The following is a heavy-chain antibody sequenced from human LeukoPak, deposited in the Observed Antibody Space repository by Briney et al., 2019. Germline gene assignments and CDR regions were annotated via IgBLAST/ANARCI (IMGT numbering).Heavy chain of an antibody. V-gene: IGHV3-7*01. CDR3: ARSRWELLAYFDY. J-gene: IGHJ4*02. CDR2: IKPDGSEK. D-gene: IGHD1-26*01. CDR1: GFTFSSYW. Sequence: GGSLRLSCAASGFTFSSYWMDWVRQAPGKGLEWVANIKPDGSEKYYVESVKGRFTISRDNAKNSLYLQMNSLRAEDTAVYYCARSRWELLAYFDYWGQGTLVTVSS.